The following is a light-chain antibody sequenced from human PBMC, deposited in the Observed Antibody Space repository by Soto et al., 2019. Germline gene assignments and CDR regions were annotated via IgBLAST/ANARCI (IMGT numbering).Light chain of an antibody. V-gene: IGLV2-14*01. CDR3: SSYTTSSTRV. CDR1: SSDVGFYNY. J-gene: IGLJ1*01. CDR2: EVS. Sequence: QSALTQPASVSGSPGQSIAISSTGSSSDVGFYNYVSWYQQHPGEVPKLIIFEVSNRPSGVSNRFSGSKSGNPASLAISGLQAEDEAAYYCSSYTTSSTRVFGTGTKVTVL.